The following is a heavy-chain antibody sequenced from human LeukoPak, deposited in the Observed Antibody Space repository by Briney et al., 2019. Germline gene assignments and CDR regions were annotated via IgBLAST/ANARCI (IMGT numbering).Heavy chain of an antibody. CDR2: IGGSDSST. CDR3: AKCRGGSCYSSSDY. V-gene: IGHV3-23*01. J-gene: IGHJ4*02. CDR1: GFNFSPYA. D-gene: IGHD2-15*01. Sequence: GGSLRLSCAASGFNFSPYAMSWVRQAPGRGLEWVSSIGGSDSSTYYTDSEKGRFTISRDNSKSTLYLQMNSLRADDAALYYCAKCRGGSCYSSSDYWGQGTLVTVSS.